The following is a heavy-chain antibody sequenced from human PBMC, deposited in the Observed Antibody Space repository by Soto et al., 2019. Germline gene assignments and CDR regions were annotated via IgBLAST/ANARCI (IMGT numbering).Heavy chain of an antibody. V-gene: IGHV4-59*01. CDR1: GGSISSYY. J-gene: IGHJ3*02. Sequence: SETLSLTCTASGGSISSYYWSWIRQPPGKGLEWIGYIYYSGSTNYNPSLKSRVTISVDTSKNQFSLKLSSVTAADTAVYYCARGYGSGSYDYDDAFDIWGQGTMVTVSS. CDR2: IYYSGST. CDR3: ARGYGSGSYDYDDAFDI. D-gene: IGHD3-10*01.